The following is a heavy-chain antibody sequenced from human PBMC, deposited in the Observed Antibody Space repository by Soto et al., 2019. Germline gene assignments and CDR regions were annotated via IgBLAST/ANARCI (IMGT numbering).Heavy chain of an antibody. D-gene: IGHD3-10*01. V-gene: IGHV4-30-2*01. CDR3: AXGTTMVRGVILGNWFDP. CDR2: IYHSGST. Sequence: TLSLTCAVSGGSISIGGYSWSWIRQPPGKGLEWIGYIYHSGSTYYNPSLKSRVTISVDRSKNQLSLKLSSVTAADTAVYYCAXGTTMVRGVILGNWFDPWGQGTLVTVSS. CDR1: GGSISIGGYS. J-gene: IGHJ5*02.